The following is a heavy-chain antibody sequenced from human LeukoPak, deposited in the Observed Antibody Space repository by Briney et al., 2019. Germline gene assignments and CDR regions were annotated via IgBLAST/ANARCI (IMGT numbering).Heavy chain of an antibody. D-gene: IGHD3-22*01. Sequence: SETLSLTCAVYGGSFSGYYWSWIRQPPGKGLEWIGEINHSGSTNYNPSLKSRVTISVDTSKNQFSLKLSSVTAADTAVYYCARLLSSSGYYFNWFDPWGQGTLVTVSS. CDR3: ARLLSSSGYYFNWFDP. CDR1: GGSFSGYY. J-gene: IGHJ5*02. CDR2: INHSGST. V-gene: IGHV4-34*01.